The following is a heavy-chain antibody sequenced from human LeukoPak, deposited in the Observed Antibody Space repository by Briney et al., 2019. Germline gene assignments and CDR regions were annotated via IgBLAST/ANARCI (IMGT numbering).Heavy chain of an antibody. CDR1: GFTFSSYA. CDR3: AKVMDGQQLVLGYFDY. V-gene: IGHV3-23*01. D-gene: IGHD6-13*01. J-gene: IGHJ4*02. CDR2: ISGSGGST. Sequence: GGSLRLSCAACGFTFSSYAMRWVRQAPGKGREGGSAISGSGGSTYYADSVKGRFTISRDNSKNTLYLQMNSLRAEDTALYYCAKVMDGQQLVLGYFDYWGQGTLVTVSS.